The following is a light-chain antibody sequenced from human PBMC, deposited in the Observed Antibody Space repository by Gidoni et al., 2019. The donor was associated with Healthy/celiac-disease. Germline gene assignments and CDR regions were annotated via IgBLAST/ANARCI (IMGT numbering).Light chain of an antibody. J-gene: IGKJ2*01. CDR2: GAS. CDR1: QRVSSN. V-gene: IGKV3-15*01. Sequence: EIVMTQSPATLSVSPGERATLSCRASQRVSSNLAWYQQKPGQAPRLLIYGASTRATGIPARFSGSGSGTEFTLTISSLQSEDFAVYYCQQYNNWPPYTFXQXTKLEIK. CDR3: QQYNNWPPYT.